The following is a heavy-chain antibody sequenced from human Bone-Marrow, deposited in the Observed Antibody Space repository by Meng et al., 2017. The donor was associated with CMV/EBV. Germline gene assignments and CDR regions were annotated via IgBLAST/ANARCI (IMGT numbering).Heavy chain of an antibody. Sequence: GESLKISCAASGFTVSSNYMSWVRQAPGKGLEWVSVIYSGGSTYYADSVKGRFTMSRDNSKNTVYLQMNSLRAEDTAVYYCAREGCSSTSCYLRGFDAFDIWGQGTMVTVSS. V-gene: IGHV3-66*02. J-gene: IGHJ3*02. CDR1: GFTVSSNY. CDR2: IYSGGST. CDR3: AREGCSSTSCYLRGFDAFDI. D-gene: IGHD2-2*01.